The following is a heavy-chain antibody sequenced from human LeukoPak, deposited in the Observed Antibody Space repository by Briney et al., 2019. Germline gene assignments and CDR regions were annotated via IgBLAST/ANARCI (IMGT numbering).Heavy chain of an antibody. CDR3: AKDRGYITYYFDY. Sequence: GGSLRLSCEASGFTFSIYAMSWVRQAPGKGLEWVSSISGTSGNTYYADSVKGRFAISRDNSKDTLNLQMNSLRAEDTAVYYCAKDRGYITYYFDYWGQGTLVTVSS. J-gene: IGHJ4*02. CDR2: ISGTSGNT. CDR1: GFTFSIYA. D-gene: IGHD3-10*01. V-gene: IGHV3-23*01.